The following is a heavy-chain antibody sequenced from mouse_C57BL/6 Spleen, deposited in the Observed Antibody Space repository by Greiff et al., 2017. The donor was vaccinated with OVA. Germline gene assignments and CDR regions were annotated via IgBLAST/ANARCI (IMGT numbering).Heavy chain of an antibody. Sequence: VQLQQPGAELVRPGSSVKLSCKASGYTFTSYWMDWVKQRPGQGLEWIGNIYPSDSETHYNQKFKDKATLTVDKSSSTAYMQLSSLTSEDSAVYYGAREDGYDHFDYWGQGTTLTVSS. CDR3: AREDGYDHFDY. CDR1: GYTFTSYW. V-gene: IGHV1-61*01. D-gene: IGHD2-2*01. CDR2: IYPSDSET. J-gene: IGHJ2*01.